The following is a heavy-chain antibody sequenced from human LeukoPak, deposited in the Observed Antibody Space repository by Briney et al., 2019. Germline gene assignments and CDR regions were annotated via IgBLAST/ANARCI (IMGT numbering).Heavy chain of an antibody. CDR3: AREGVDSLGLDY. D-gene: IGHD3-9*01. V-gene: IGHV1-46*01. CDR2: INPSGGST. Sequence: VASVKVSLKASGYAFTSYYMHWVRQAPGQGLEWMGVINPSGGSTSYAQKFQGRVTMTRDMSTSTVYMELSSLRSEDTAVYYCAREGVDSLGLDYWGQGTLVTVSS. J-gene: IGHJ4*02. CDR1: GYAFTSYY.